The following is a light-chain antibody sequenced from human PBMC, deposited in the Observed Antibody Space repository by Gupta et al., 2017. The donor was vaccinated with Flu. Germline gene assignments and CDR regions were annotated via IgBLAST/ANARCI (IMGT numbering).Light chain of an antibody. CDR2: AAS. V-gene: IGKV1-39*01. CDR3: QQSYSTLAIT. J-gene: IGKJ5*01. CDR1: QSISSY. Sequence: SSLSASVGDRVTITCRASQSISSYLNWYQQKPGKAPKLLIYAASSWQSGVPSRFSGSGSGTDFTLTISSLQPEDFATYYCQQSYSTLAITFGQGTRLEIK.